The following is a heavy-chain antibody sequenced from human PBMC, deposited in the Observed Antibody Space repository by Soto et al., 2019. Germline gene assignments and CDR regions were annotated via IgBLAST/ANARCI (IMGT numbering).Heavy chain of an antibody. Sequence: EVQLEEAGGGLVQPGGSLRLSCAASGFRFSGYWMNWVRQAPGKGLEWVANIKGDGSDKNYLDSVKGRFTISRDNAKNSLYLQMHSLRAEDTAVYYCAKESWRLDYWGQGTLVTVSS. CDR2: IKGDGSDK. J-gene: IGHJ4*02. CDR3: AKESWRLDY. V-gene: IGHV3-7*01. D-gene: IGHD3-3*01. CDR1: GFRFSGYW.